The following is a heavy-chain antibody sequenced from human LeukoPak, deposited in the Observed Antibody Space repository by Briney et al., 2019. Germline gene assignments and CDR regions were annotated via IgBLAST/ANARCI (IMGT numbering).Heavy chain of an antibody. CDR3: ARVSVRGVTGGYYYYYYYMDV. Sequence: PSETLSLTCAVYGGSFSGYYWSWIRQPPGKGLEWIGEINHSGSTNYNPSLKSRVTISVDTSKNQFSLKLSSVTAADTAVYYCARVSVRGVTGGYYYYYYYMDVWGKGTTVTVSS. D-gene: IGHD3-10*01. CDR1: GGSFSGYY. V-gene: IGHV4-34*01. J-gene: IGHJ6*03. CDR2: INHSGST.